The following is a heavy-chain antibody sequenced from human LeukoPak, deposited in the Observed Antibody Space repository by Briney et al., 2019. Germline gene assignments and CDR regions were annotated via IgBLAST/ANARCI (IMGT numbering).Heavy chain of an antibody. J-gene: IGHJ6*02. D-gene: IGHD3-10*01. CDR1: GFTFSSYV. V-gene: IGHV3-30-3*01. CDR3: ARRERITMVRGVIRAPKPVTPDYYYGMDV. CDR2: ISYDGSNK. Sequence: GGSLRLSCAASGFTFSSYVMHWVRQAPGKGLEWVAVISYDGSNKYYADSVKGRFTISRDNSKNTLYLQMNSLRAEDTAVYYCARRERITMVRGVIRAPKPVTPDYYYGMDVWGQGTTVTVSS.